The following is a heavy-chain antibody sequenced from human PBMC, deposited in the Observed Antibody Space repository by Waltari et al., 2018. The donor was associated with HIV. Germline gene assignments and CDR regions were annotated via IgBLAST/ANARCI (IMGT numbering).Heavy chain of an antibody. CDR2: YSSAPISP. Sequence: QVQMVESGGGVVQPGRSLRLSGAASGFTFNSYGMHGGSQAPGKGLEVFLVYSSAPISPSYSASVKGRFTISRHNSQNPLYLPLNSRRVEDTAVYYCAIPAAPANCNDVWSDLDVWGPVTTVTVSS. D-gene: IGHD1-20*01. V-gene: IGHV3-33*05. CDR3: AIPAAPANCNDVWSDLDV. J-gene: IGHJ6*02. CDR1: GFTFNSYG.